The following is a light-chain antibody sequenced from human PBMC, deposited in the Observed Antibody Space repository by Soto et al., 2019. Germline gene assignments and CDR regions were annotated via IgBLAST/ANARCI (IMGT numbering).Light chain of an antibody. CDR1: SSNIGSHT. CDR3: ASWDDRLNGPV. Sequence: QSVLTQPPSTSRTPGQRVAISCSGTSSNIGSHTVNWYQQLPGTAPKLLIYGDDQRPSGVPDRFSGSKSGTSASLAISGLQPEDEVDYYCASWDDRLNGPVFGGGTQLTVL. V-gene: IGLV1-44*01. CDR2: GDD. J-gene: IGLJ3*02.